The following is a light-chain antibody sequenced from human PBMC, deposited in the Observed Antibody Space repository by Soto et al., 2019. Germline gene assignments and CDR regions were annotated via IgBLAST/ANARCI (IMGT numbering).Light chain of an antibody. CDR2: GAS. CDR1: QSVRSN. CDR3: QQYDIWPPLT. Sequence: EIVVTQSPATLSVSPGERITLSCRASQSVRSNLAWYQQRPGQAPRLLIYGASTRATGITARFSGSGSGKDFTLTISSLQSEDSAVYYCQQYDIWPPLTFGGGTKVEIK. J-gene: IGKJ4*01. V-gene: IGKV3-15*01.